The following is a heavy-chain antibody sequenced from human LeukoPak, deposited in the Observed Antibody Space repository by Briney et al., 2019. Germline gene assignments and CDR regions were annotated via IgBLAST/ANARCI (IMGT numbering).Heavy chain of an antibody. V-gene: IGHV3-66*01. CDR3: ARDALVTMVRGVGYFDH. CDR1: GFTVSSNY. D-gene: IGHD3-10*01. CDR2: IYSGGST. Sequence: PGGSLRLSCAASGFTVSSNYMSWVRQAPGKGLEWVSVIYSGGSTYYADSVKGRFTISRDNSKNTLYLQMNSLRAEDTAVYYCARDALVTMVRGVGYFDHWGQGTLVTVSS. J-gene: IGHJ4*02.